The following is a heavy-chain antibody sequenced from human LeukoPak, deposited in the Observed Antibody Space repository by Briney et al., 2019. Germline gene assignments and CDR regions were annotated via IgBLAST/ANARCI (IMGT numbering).Heavy chain of an antibody. CDR1: GFTFSSYG. CDR2: IWYDGSNK. CDR3: ARGADCSSTSCYPFDY. V-gene: IGHV3-33*01. D-gene: IGHD2-2*01. J-gene: IGHJ4*02. Sequence: GGSLRLSCAASGFTFSSYGMHWVRQAPGKGLEWVAVIWYDGSNKYYADSVKGRFTISRDNSKNTLYLQMNSLRAEGTAVYYCARGADCSSTSCYPFDYWGQGTLVTVSS.